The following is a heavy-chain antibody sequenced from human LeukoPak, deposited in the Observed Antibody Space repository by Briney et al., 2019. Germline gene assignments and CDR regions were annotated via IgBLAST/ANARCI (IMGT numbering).Heavy chain of an antibody. CDR1: GFTFSSYS. CDR3: AKDHSFVMYSSRWAPDY. D-gene: IGHD6-19*01. V-gene: IGHV3-23*01. CDR2: ISGSGGST. J-gene: IGHJ4*02. Sequence: GGSLRLSCAASGFTFSSYSMSWVRQAPGKGLEWVSGISGSGGSTYYADSVKGRFTISRDNSKNTLYLQMNSLRAEDTAVYYCAKDHSFVMYSSRWAPDYWGKETLFPFSS.